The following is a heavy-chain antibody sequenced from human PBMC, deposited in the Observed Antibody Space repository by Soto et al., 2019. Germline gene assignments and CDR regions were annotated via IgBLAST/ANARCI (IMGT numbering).Heavy chain of an antibody. CDR1: GFTFSSYG. CDR2: IWYDGSNK. D-gene: IGHD2-21*02. Sequence: PGGSLRLSCAASGFTFSSYGMHWVRQAPGKGLEWVAVIWYDGSNKYYADSVKGRFTISRDNSKNTLYLQMNSLRAEDTAVYYCAKVPGDPAPYYYHMDVWGKGTTVTVSS. CDR3: AKVPGDPAPYYYHMDV. V-gene: IGHV3-33*06. J-gene: IGHJ6*03.